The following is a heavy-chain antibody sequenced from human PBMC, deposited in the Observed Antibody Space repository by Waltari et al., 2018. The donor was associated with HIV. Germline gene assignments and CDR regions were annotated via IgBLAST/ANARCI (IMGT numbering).Heavy chain of an antibody. Sequence: EVQLVESGGGLVQPGGSLRISCAVSGLTFSSYWMSWVRHTPGKGLEWVDNIKQDGSEKYYVDSVKGRFIIARDNAKNSLYLQMNSLRAEDTAVYYCATEMGATNFWGQGALVTVSS. D-gene: IGHD1-26*01. CDR3: ATEMGATNF. J-gene: IGHJ4*02. CDR2: IKQDGSEK. V-gene: IGHV3-7*01. CDR1: GLTFSSYW.